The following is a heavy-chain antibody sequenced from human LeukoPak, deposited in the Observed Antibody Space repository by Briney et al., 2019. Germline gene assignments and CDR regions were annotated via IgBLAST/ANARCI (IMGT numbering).Heavy chain of an antibody. CDR3: ARLRGSYLDY. D-gene: IGHD3-10*01. CDR1: GYTFTSYD. CDR2: MSPNSGDT. V-gene: IGHV1-8*01. Sequence: ASVKVSCKASGYTFTSYDFNWVRQATGQRPEWMGWMSPNSGDTGYAQKFQDRVTMTRNTSISTAYMELSSLRSDDTAVYYCARLRGSYLDYWGQGTLVTVSS. J-gene: IGHJ4*02.